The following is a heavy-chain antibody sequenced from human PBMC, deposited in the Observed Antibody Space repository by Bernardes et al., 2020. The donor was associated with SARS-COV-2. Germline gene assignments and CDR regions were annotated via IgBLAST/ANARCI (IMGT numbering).Heavy chain of an antibody. CDR2: INDKGNRL. D-gene: IGHD1-26*01. Sequence: GGSLRLSCSVSGFSIGDFAMHWARQAPGKGLEYVSGINDKGNRLHYADSLKGRFTISRDTSKNTVYLQMSSLRPEDTAVYFCVKDRSGKYAFDFWGQGTLVTVSS. J-gene: IGHJ4*02. V-gene: IGHV3-64D*06. CDR1: GFSIGDFA. CDR3: VKDRSGKYAFDF.